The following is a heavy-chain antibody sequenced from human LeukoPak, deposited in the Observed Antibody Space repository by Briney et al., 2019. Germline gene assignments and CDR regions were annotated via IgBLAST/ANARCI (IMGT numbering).Heavy chain of an antibody. Sequence: SSETLSLTCAVYGGSFSGYYWSWIRQPPGKGLEWIGEINHSGSTSYNPSLKSRVTISINTSKNQFSLKLSSVTAADTAVFYCARQVWFGESSHWSFDLWGRGTLVTVSS. CDR3: ARQVWFGESSHWSFDL. J-gene: IGHJ2*01. CDR2: INHSGST. V-gene: IGHV4-34*01. CDR1: GGSFSGYY. D-gene: IGHD3-10*01.